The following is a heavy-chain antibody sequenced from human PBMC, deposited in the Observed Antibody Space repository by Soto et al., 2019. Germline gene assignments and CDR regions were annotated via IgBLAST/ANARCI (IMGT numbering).Heavy chain of an antibody. CDR2: FDPEDGET. J-gene: IGHJ4*02. V-gene: IGHV1-24*01. CDR3: ATEEYYGSGSYYPLYY. D-gene: IGHD3-10*01. CDR1: GGTFSSYA. Sequence: QVQLVQSGPEVKKPGSSVKVSCKASGGTFSSYAINWVRQAPGQGLEWMGGFDPEDGETIYAQKFQGRVTMTEDTSTDTAYMELSSLRSEDTAVYYCATEEYYGSGSYYPLYYWGQGTLVTVSS.